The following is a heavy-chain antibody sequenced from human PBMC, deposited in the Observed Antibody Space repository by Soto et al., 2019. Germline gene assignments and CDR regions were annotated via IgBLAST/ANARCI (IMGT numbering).Heavy chain of an antibody. CDR3: ARGHNSGSPYYFDY. D-gene: IGHD1-26*01. V-gene: IGHV1-2*02. J-gene: IGHJ4*02. CDR1: GYTFTGYY. Sequence: ASVKVSCKASGYTFTGYYMHWVREAPGQGLEWMGWINPNSGGTNYAQKFQGRVTMTRDTSISTACMELSRLRSDDTAVYYCARGHNSGSPYYFDYWGQGTLVTVSS. CDR2: INPNSGGT.